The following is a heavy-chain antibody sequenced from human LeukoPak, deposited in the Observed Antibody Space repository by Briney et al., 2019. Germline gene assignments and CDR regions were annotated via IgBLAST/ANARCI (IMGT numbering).Heavy chain of an antibody. CDR1: GFSLSTSGVG. Sequence: SGPTLVNPTQTLTLTCTFSGFSLSTSGVGVGWIRQPPGKALEWLALIFWNDDTRYSPSLKSRLTITKDTSKNQVVLTMTNMDPVDTATYYCAHSRRRSGCSGGSCYAFDYWGQGTLVSVSS. CDR3: AHSRRRSGCSGGSCYAFDY. D-gene: IGHD2-15*01. J-gene: IGHJ4*02. V-gene: IGHV2-5*01. CDR2: IFWNDDT.